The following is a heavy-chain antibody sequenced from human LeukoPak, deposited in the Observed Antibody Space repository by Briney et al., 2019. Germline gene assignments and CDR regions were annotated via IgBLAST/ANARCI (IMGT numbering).Heavy chain of an antibody. J-gene: IGHJ4*02. V-gene: IGHV1-8*01. CDR2: MNPNRGTP. CDR1: GDTFTSYD. Sequence: ASVKVSCKASGDTFTSYDINWVRQATGQGREWMGWMNPNRGTPGYAQKFQGRVTMTRNTSISTAYMELSSLRSGDTPVYYCARGLGSYENYWGQGTLVTVSS. CDR3: ARGLGSYENY. D-gene: IGHD3-16*01.